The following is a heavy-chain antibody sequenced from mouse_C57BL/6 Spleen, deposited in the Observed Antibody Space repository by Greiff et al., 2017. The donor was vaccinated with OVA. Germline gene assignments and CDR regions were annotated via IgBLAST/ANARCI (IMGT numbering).Heavy chain of an antibody. V-gene: IGHV1-81*01. J-gene: IGHJ1*03. Sequence: VQLQESGAELARPGASVKLSCKASGYTFTSYGISWVKQRTGQGLEWIGEIYPRSGNTYYNEKFKGKATLTADKSSSTAYMELRSLTSEDSAVYFCAIHYYGSSHWYFDVWGTGTTVTVSS. CDR3: AIHYYGSSHWYFDV. CDR1: GYTFTSYG. D-gene: IGHD1-1*01. CDR2: IYPRSGNT.